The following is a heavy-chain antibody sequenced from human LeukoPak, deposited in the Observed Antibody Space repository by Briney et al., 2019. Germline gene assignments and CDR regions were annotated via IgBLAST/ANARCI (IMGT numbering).Heavy chain of an antibody. CDR2: ISADNGNT. CDR3: ARDRRGYSAYDGEGFDY. D-gene: IGHD5-12*01. Sequence: GASVKVSCKASGFTFKNYGFSWVRQAPGQGLQWMGWISADNGNTKYAQNLQGRVIMTTDRSTGTAYVELPSLRSDDTAVYYCARDRRGYSAYDGEGFDYWGQGTLVTVSS. V-gene: IGHV1-18*04. J-gene: IGHJ4*02. CDR1: GFTFKNYG.